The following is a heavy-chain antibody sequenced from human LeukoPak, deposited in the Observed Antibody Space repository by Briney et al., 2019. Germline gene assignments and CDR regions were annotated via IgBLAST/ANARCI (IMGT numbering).Heavy chain of an antibody. J-gene: IGHJ2*01. CDR1: GFTFSSYE. Sequence: GGSLRLSCAASGFTFSSYEMNWVRQAPGKGLEWVSYISTGGSTIYYADSVKGRFTISRDNAKNSLYLQMNSLRAEDTAVYYCARAEWSNWYFDLWGRGTLVTVSS. D-gene: IGHD3-3*01. CDR2: ISTGGSTI. CDR3: ARAEWSNWYFDL. V-gene: IGHV3-48*03.